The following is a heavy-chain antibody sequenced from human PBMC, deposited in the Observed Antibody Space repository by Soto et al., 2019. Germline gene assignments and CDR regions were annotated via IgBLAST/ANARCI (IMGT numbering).Heavy chain of an antibody. CDR1: GYTFSDYY. V-gene: IGHV1-2*02. CDR2: INPNVGGT. J-gene: IGHJ5*02. D-gene: IGHD3-16*01. Sequence: QVQLVQSGAEVKKPWASVYVSCKASGYTFSDYYVHWVRQAPVQGREWMGWINPNVGGTNYARKFQGRVTMTRDTSISTVYMKLTRLSPDATAISYCARGGREVPRIPYDTWGQGTRVTVSS. CDR3: ARGGREVPRIPYDT.